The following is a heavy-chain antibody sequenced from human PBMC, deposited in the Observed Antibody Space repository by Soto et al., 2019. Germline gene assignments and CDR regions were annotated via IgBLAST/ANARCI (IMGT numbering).Heavy chain of an antibody. CDR1: GFSLSTYA. D-gene: IGHD2-8*01. CDR3: TKDQVGCSERVSPSPGHY. CDR2: ISGSGVRT. V-gene: IGHV3-23*01. Sequence: VGSLRLSCAVSGFSLSTYAMNWVRHSPGKGLEWVSGISGSGVRTYYADSVKGRFTISRDTSKNAVYLQMNSLRAEDTAVYFCTKDQVGCSERVSPSPGHYWGQATLVTGSS. J-gene: IGHJ4*02.